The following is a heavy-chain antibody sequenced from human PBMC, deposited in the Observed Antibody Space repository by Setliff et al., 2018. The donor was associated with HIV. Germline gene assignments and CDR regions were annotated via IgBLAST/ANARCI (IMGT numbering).Heavy chain of an antibody. J-gene: IGHJ5*02. D-gene: IGHD2-2*01. CDR1: GASVNYNT. V-gene: IGHV4-59*02. CDR3: ARGGTSSNWFDP. CDR2: IYNSVTT. Sequence: PSETLSLTCSVSGASVNYNTWSWIRQAPGKGLQWIGFIYNSVTTNYNPSLKSRVTISLDTSKNQFSLKLTSLTAADTAVYYCARGGTSSNWFDPWGQGTLVTVSS.